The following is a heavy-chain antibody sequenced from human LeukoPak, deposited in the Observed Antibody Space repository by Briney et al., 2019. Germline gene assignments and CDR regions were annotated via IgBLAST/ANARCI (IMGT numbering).Heavy chain of an antibody. CDR3: ARTSIAARRANAFDI. V-gene: IGHV4-39*07. CDR2: IYYSGST. CDR1: GGSISSSSYY. D-gene: IGHD6-6*01. Sequence: SETLSLTCTVSGGSISSSSYYWGWIRQPPGKGLEWIGSIYYSGSTYYNPSLKSRVTISVDRSKNQFSLKLSSVTAADTAVYYCARTSIAARRANAFDIWGQGTMVTVSS. J-gene: IGHJ3*02.